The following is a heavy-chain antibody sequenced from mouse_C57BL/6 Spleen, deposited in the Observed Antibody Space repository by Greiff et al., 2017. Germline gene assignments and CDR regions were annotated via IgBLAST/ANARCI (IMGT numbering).Heavy chain of an antibody. Sequence: QVQLQQSGAELVRPGTSVKVSCKASGYAFTNYLIEWVKQRPGQGLEWIGVINPGSGGTNYNEKFKGKATLTADKSSSTAYMQLSSLASEDSAVYFCAKGELGLDYWGQGTTLTVSS. D-gene: IGHD4-1*01. J-gene: IGHJ2*01. CDR2: INPGSGGT. CDR1: GYAFTNYL. V-gene: IGHV1-54*01. CDR3: AKGELGLDY.